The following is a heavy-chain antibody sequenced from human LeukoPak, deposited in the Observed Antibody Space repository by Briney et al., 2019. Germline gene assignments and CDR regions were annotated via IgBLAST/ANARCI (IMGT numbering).Heavy chain of an antibody. D-gene: IGHD6-19*01. J-gene: IGHJ4*02. Sequence: SETLSLTCAASGGSFSGYYWSWIRQPPGKGLEWIGAINHSGSTNYNPSLKSRVTISVDTSKNQFSLKLSSVTAADTAVYYCARGGYGSGWANFDYWGQGTLVTVSS. CDR1: GGSFSGYY. V-gene: IGHV4-34*01. CDR2: INHSGST. CDR3: ARGGYGSGWANFDY.